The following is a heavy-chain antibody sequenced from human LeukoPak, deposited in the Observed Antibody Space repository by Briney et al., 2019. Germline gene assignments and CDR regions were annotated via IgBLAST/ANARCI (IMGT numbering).Heavy chain of an antibody. CDR1: GGSVSSGSYY. CDR2: IYTSGST. CDR3: ARGTTVTSSGYFQH. Sequence: SQTLSLTCTVSGGSVSSGSYYWSWIRQPAGKGLEWIGRIYTSGSTNYNPSLKSRVTISVDTSKNQFSLKLNSVTAADTAVYYCARGTTVTSSGYFQHWGQGTLVNVYS. D-gene: IGHD4-17*01. J-gene: IGHJ1*01. V-gene: IGHV4-61*02.